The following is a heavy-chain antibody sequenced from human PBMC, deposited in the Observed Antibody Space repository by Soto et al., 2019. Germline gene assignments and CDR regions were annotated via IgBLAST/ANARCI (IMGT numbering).Heavy chain of an antibody. D-gene: IGHD1-26*01. Sequence: VQLQESGPGLVKPSETLSLTCTVSGGSVSSGSYYWSWIRQPPGKGLEWIGYIYYSGSTNYNPSLKSRVTISVDTSKNQISLKLSSVTDADTSVYYCAREREWELLNLSHWYFDLWGRGTLVTVSS. CDR3: AREREWELLNLSHWYFDL. V-gene: IGHV4-61*01. CDR2: IYYSGST. CDR1: GGSVSSGSYY. J-gene: IGHJ2*01.